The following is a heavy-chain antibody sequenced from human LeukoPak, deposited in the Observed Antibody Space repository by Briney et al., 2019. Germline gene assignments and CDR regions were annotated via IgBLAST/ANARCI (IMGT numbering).Heavy chain of an antibody. Sequence: SETLSLTCTVSGGSISSSSYYWGWIRQPPGKGLEWIGSIYYSGSTYYKPSLKSRVTISVDTSKNQFSLKLGSVTAADTAVYYCARAQSGSYRSFDYWGQGTLVTVSS. CDR2: IYYSGST. D-gene: IGHD1-26*01. CDR3: ARAQSGSYRSFDY. CDR1: GGSISSSSYY. V-gene: IGHV4-39*01. J-gene: IGHJ4*02.